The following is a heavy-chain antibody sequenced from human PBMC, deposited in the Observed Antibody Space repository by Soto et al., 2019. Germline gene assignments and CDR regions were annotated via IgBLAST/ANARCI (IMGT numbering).Heavy chain of an antibody. J-gene: IGHJ3*02. D-gene: IGHD1-1*01. CDR1: GGFVSSGNYY. V-gene: IGHV4-34*01. Sequence: QEQLQQWGAGLLKPSETLSLTCAVYGGFVSSGNYYWSWIRQPPGKGLEWIGEMSHSGGTHFNPSLKSRVTISVDTFKNQLSLKMSSVTAADTALYYCARVERGTATTVVDAFDIWGPGTMVTVSS. CDR3: ARVERGTATTVVDAFDI. CDR2: MSHSGGT.